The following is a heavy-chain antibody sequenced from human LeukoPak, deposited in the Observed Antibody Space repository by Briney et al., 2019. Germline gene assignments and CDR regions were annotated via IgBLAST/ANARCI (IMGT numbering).Heavy chain of an antibody. CDR3: ARDSTIFGVVKV. V-gene: IGHV1-69*04. CDR1: GGTFSSYA. J-gene: IGHJ4*02. Sequence: ASVKVSCKASGGTFSSYAISWVRQAPGQGLEWMGRIIPILGIANYAQKFQGRVTITADKSTSTAYMELSSLRSEDTAVYYCARDSTIFGVVKVWGQGTLVTVSS. D-gene: IGHD3-3*01. CDR2: IIPILGIA.